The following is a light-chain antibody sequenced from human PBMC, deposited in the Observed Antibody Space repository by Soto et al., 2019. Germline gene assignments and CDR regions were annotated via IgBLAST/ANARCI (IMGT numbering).Light chain of an antibody. CDR2: GNN. V-gene: IGLV1-40*01. CDR1: TSNIGAGFD. Sequence: QSVLTQPPSVAGAPGQRVTISCTGSTSNIGAGFDVHWYQHLPGTAPKLLTYGNNNRPSGVPDRFSATKSGTSASLAIAGLQPEYEADYYGQSSDNRLFGAKILGGRTKLTVL. J-gene: IGLJ2*01. CDR3: QSSDNRLFGAKI.